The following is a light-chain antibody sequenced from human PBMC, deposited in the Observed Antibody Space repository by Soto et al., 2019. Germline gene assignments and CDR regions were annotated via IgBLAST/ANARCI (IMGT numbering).Light chain of an antibody. Sequence: DIQMTQSPSTLSASIGDRVTITCRASQSITTFLAWYQQKPGKAPQILIYDASKLEPGVPSRLSGGGSGTEFTLTISSLQPDDFATYYCKQYSTYPLTFGGGTRVEIK. CDR3: KQYSTYPLT. J-gene: IGKJ4*01. CDR2: DAS. V-gene: IGKV1-5*01. CDR1: QSITTF.